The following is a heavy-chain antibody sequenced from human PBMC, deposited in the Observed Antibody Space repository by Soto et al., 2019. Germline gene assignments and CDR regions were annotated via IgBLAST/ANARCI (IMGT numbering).Heavy chain of an antibody. Sequence: EVQLVESGGGLVQPGGSLRLSCAASGFTFNSYWMHWVRQAPGKGLVWVSRINGDGSSTNYADSVKGRFTVSRDNAKNTVYLQMNSLRGEDTAVYYCARGARSLYYMDVWGKGTTVTVSS. CDR1: GFTFNSYW. J-gene: IGHJ6*03. CDR2: INGDGSST. CDR3: ARGARSLYYMDV. V-gene: IGHV3-74*01.